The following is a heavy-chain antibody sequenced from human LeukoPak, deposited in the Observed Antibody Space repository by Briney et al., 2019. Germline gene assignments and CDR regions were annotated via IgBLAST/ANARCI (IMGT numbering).Heavy chain of an antibody. CDR2: INHSGST. V-gene: IGHV4-34*01. Sequence: SETLSLTCAVYGGSFSGYYWSWIRQPPGKGLEWIGEINHSGSTNYNPSLKSRVTISVDTSKNQFSLKLSSVTAADTAVYYCARASPPDVVVTIFDYWGQGTLVTVSS. CDR3: ARASPPDVVVTIFDY. J-gene: IGHJ4*02. CDR1: GGSFSGYY. D-gene: IGHD3-3*01.